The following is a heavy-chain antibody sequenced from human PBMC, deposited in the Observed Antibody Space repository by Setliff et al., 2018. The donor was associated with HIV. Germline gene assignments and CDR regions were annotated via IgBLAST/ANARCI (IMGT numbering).Heavy chain of an antibody. CDR2: IRYDAATK. J-gene: IGHJ4*02. V-gene: IGHV3-30*02. CDR1: GFTFNNYG. D-gene: IGHD1-20*01. CDR3: AKISGTFRYIDC. Sequence: GGSLRLSCAASGFTFNNYGMHWVRQAPGKGLEWVAFIRYDAATKYYAGSVEGRFTNSRDNSKNTLYLQMSSLRAEDTAMYYCAKISGTFRYIDCWGQGTLVTVSS.